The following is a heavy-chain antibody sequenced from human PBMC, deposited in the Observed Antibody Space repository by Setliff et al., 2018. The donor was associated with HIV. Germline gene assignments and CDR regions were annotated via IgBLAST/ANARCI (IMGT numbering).Heavy chain of an antibody. CDR1: GYTFTSFD. D-gene: IGHD3-10*01. CDR2: MNPNSGNS. CDR3: TRIRATVRGVTSYDAFDI. V-gene: IGHV1-8*01. Sequence: GASVMVSCKASGYTFTSFDINWVRQATGQGLEWMGWMNPNSGNSGFAQKFQGRVTMTRNSSISTAYMELSSLRFDDTAVYYCTRIRATVRGVTSYDAFDIWGQGTKVTVSS. J-gene: IGHJ3*02.